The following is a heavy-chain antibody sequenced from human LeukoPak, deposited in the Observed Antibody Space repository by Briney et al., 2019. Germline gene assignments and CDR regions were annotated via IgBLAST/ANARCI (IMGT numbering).Heavy chain of an antibody. Sequence: SQTLSLICTVSGDSITSGSYYWSWIRQPAGKGPEWIGHIHTNGGTKYNPSLESRVTISLETSDNQFSLELNSVTATDTALYYCARSIAVTGKRWLDPWGQGTLVTVSS. D-gene: IGHD6-19*01. V-gene: IGHV4-61*09. CDR2: IHTNGGT. J-gene: IGHJ5*02. CDR3: ARSIAVTGKRWLDP. CDR1: GDSITSGSYY.